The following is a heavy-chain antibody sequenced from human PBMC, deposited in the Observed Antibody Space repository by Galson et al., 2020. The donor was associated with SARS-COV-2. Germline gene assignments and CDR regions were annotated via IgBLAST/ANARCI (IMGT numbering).Heavy chain of an antibody. Sequence: SVKVSCKASGGTFSSYAISWVRQAPGQGLEWMGGIIPILGIANYAQKFQGRVTITADKSTSTAYMELSSLRSEDTAVYYCARDELAPDFWIGYWFDPWGQGTLVTVAS. D-gene: IGHD3-3*01. V-gene: IGHV1-69*10. J-gene: IGHJ5*02. CDR2: IIPILGIA. CDR1: GGTFSSYA. CDR3: ARDELAPDFWIGYWFDP.